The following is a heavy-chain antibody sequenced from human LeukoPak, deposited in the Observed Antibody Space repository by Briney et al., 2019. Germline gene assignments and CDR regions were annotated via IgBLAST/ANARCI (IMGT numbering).Heavy chain of an antibody. J-gene: IGHJ4*02. CDR3: ARVAAAGTFEFDY. CDR2: IYHSGST. Sequence: SETLSLTCTVSGGSIRSYYWSWIRQPAGKGLEWIGHIYHSGSTNDNPSLKSRVTMSVDTPKNQFSLKLRSVTAADTAVYYCARVAAAGTFEFDYWGQGTLVTVSS. V-gene: IGHV4-4*07. CDR1: GGSIRSYY. D-gene: IGHD6-13*01.